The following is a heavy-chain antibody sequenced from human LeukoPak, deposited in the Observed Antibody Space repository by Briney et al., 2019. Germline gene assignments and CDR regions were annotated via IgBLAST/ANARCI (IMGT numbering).Heavy chain of an antibody. J-gene: IGHJ4*02. D-gene: IGHD1-26*01. CDR1: GGSISSGSYY. Sequence: SETLSLTCTVSGGSISSGSYYWSWIRQPAGKGLEWIGRIYTSGSTNYNPSLKSRVTISVDTSKNQFSLKLSSVTAADTAVYYCARSSGSYYRGYYFDYWGQGTLVTVSP. CDR3: ARSSGSYYRGYYFDY. CDR2: IYTSGST. V-gene: IGHV4-61*02.